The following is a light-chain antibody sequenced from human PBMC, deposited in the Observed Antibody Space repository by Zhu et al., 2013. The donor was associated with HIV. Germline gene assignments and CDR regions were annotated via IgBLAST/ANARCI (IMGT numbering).Light chain of an antibody. CDR3: QQYGTLPKT. CDR2: GAS. Sequence: EFVLTQSPGTLSLSPGERVILSCRASQSVASNLAWYQQRPGQAPRLLIYGASSRATGIPDRFSGSGSGTDFTLTISRLEPEDFAVYYCQQYGTLPKTFGQGTKVEIK. V-gene: IGKV3-20*01. CDR1: QSVASN. J-gene: IGKJ1*01.